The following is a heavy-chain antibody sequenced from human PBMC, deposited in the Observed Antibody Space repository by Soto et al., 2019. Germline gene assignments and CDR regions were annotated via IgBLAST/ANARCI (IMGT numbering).Heavy chain of an antibody. D-gene: IGHD1-1*01. J-gene: IGHJ6*02. CDR3: ARWWNDEEWVETMDV. V-gene: IGHV3-33*01. CDR1: GFSFSSYG. CDR2: IYYDGSNE. Sequence: QVQLVESGGGVVQPGRSLRLSCAASGFSFSSYGMHWVRQAPGKGLEWVAVIYYDGSNEYYSDSVKSRFTISRDNSKNTLYLQMNSLRVEDTAVYYCARWWNDEEWVETMDVWGQGTTVTVSS.